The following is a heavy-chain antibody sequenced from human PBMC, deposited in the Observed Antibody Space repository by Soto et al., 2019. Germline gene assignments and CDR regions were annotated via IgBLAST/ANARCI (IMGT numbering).Heavy chain of an antibody. Sequence: QVQLVQSGAEVKKPGSSVKVSCKASGGTFSSYPVSWVRQAPGQGLKWMGGIIPIFGTTNYAQKFQDRVTITADKSTTTVYMELSSPRSEDTAVYYCAREQGPTLKGGGGAFDIWGQGTMVTVSS. J-gene: IGHJ3*02. CDR3: AREQGPTLKGGGGAFDI. D-gene: IGHD2-21*01. CDR2: IIPIFGTT. CDR1: GGTFSSYP. V-gene: IGHV1-69*06.